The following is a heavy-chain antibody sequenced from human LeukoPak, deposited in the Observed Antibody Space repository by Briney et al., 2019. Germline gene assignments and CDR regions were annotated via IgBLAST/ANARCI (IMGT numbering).Heavy chain of an antibody. J-gene: IGHJ3*01. V-gene: IGHV3-49*03. CDR3: IRGYSGLWPYVLDK. Sequence: GGSLRLSCTASGFTFCNYPMCCFRQAPGKGLEWVGFIRSKAYGGTTEYAASVKGRFTISRDDSKNSMYLQMNSLKIEDTAMYHCIRGYSGLWPYVLDKWGPGKMVTVFS. CDR1: GFTFCNYP. D-gene: IGHD5-12*01. CDR2: IRSKAYGGTT.